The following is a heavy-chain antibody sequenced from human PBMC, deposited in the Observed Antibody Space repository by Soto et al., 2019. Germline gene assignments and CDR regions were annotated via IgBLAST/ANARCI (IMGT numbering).Heavy chain of an antibody. CDR1: GFSLSNARMG. CDR2: IFSNDEK. V-gene: IGHV2-26*01. D-gene: IGHD2-2*01. CDR3: ARTQDIVVVPAAMVGWFDP. J-gene: IGHJ5*02. Sequence: QVTLKESGPVLVKPTETLTLTCTVSGFSLSNARMGVSWIRQPPGKALEWLAHIFSNDEKSYSTSLKSRLTNSKDTTKSQVVLTMTNMDPVDTATYYCARTQDIVVVPAAMVGWFDPWGQGTLVTVSS.